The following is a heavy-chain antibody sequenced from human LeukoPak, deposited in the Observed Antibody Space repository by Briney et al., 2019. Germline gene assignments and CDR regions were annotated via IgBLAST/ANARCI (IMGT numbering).Heavy chain of an antibody. Sequence: SQTLSLTCTVSGGSISSGGYYWSWIRQHPGKGLEWIGYIYYSGSTYYKPSLKSRVTISVDTSKNQFSLKLSSVTAADTAVYYCARGLYDILTGSNTGTFDYWGQGTLVTVSS. CDR2: IYYSGST. V-gene: IGHV4-31*03. J-gene: IGHJ4*02. CDR3: ARGLYDILTGSNTGTFDY. CDR1: GGSISSGGYY. D-gene: IGHD3-9*01.